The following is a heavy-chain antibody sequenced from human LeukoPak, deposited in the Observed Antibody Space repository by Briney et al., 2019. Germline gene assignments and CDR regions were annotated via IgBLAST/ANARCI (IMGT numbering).Heavy chain of an antibody. CDR3: SPSRAAGGKTDY. D-gene: IGHD3-16*01. CDR2: IYHNGDT. J-gene: IGHJ4*02. CDR1: GFAVTTNH. V-gene: IGHV3-53*01. Sequence: PGGSLRLSCAGAGFAVTTNHMTWVRQAPGKGLQCVSIIYHNGDTFYEDSVRGRFTISRDISTNTVDLLMNSLRPEDTAVYCCSPSRAAGGKTDYWGQGTLVTVSS.